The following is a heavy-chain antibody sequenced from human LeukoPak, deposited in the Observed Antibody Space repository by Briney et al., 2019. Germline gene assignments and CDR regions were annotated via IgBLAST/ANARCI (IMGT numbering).Heavy chain of an antibody. CDR2: IYYSGST. CDR1: GGSICSSSYY. D-gene: IGHD4-23*01. CDR3: ARPKGGNWGYYFDY. V-gene: IGHV4-39*01. Sequence: SETLSLTCNVSGGSICSSSYYWGWIRQPPGKGLEWIGSIYYSGSTYYNPSLKSRVTISVDTSKNQFSLKLSSVTAADTAVYYCARPKGGNWGYYFDYWGQETLVTVSS. J-gene: IGHJ4*02.